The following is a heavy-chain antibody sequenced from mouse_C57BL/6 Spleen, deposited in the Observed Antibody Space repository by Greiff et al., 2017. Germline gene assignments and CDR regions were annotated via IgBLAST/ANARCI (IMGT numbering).Heavy chain of an antibody. CDR2: IDPSDSYT. V-gene: IGHV1-69*01. CDR1: GYTFTSYW. J-gene: IGHJ2*01. Sequence: QVQLQQPGAELVMPGASVKLSCKASGYTFTSYWMHWVKQRPGQGLEWIGEIDPSDSYTNYNQKFKGKSTLTVDKSSSTAYMQLSSLTSEDSAVYYCARWKDGYPDYWGQGTTLTVSS. D-gene: IGHD2-3*01. CDR3: ARWKDGYPDY.